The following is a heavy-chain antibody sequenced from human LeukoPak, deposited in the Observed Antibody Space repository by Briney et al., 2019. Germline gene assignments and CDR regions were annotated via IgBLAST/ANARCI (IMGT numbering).Heavy chain of an antibody. V-gene: IGHV1-69*04. D-gene: IGHD6-13*01. CDR2: IIPILGIA. Sequence: GASVKVSCKASGGTFSSYAISWVRQAPGQGLEWMGRIIPILGIANYAQKFQGRVTITADKSTSTVYMELSSLRSEDTAVYYCARGQQLPPTVGAFDIWGQGTMVTVSS. CDR3: ARGQQLPPTVGAFDI. CDR1: GGTFSSYA. J-gene: IGHJ3*02.